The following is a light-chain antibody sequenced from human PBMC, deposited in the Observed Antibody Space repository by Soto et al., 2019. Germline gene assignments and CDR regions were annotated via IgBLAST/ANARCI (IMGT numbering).Light chain of an antibody. CDR2: DND. V-gene: IGLV1-40*01. Sequence: QSVLTQPPSVSGAPGQRVTISCTGSSSNIGAGYDIHWYQQLPGTAPKLLIYDNDNRPSGVPDRFSGSKSGTSASLAITGLQAEDEADYYCQSYDTRLSGSVFGTGTKVT. CDR3: QSYDTRLSGSV. CDR1: SSNIGAGYD. J-gene: IGLJ1*01.